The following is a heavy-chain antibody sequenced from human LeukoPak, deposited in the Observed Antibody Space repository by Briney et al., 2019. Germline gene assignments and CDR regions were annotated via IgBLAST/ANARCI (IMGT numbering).Heavy chain of an antibody. CDR3: ARGQPYGNYNYFDS. V-gene: IGHV1-2*06. CDR2: INPNTGYP. J-gene: IGHJ5*01. Sequence: GASVKVSCKASGYTFSGYFIPWVRQAPGQELEWMGRINPNTGYPNHAQNFQGRVTMTRDTSISTAYMELSRLTTDDTAVYFCARGQPYGNYNYFDSWDQGTLVTVSS. D-gene: IGHD4-11*01. CDR1: GYTFSGYF.